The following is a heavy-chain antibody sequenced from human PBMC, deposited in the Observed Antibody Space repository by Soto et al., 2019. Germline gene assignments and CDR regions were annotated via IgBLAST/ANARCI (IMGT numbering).Heavy chain of an antibody. Sequence: QVQLVQSGAEVKKPGASVKVSCKASGYTFTSYGISWVRQAPGQGLEWLGWISAYNGNTNYAQKLQGRVTMTTDTSTSTSYMELRSLRSDDTAVYYCARDGPGVVVVAAVGDFDYWGQGTLVTVSS. CDR3: ARDGPGVVVVAAVGDFDY. CDR2: ISAYNGNT. J-gene: IGHJ4*02. V-gene: IGHV1-18*01. D-gene: IGHD2-15*01. CDR1: GYTFTSYG.